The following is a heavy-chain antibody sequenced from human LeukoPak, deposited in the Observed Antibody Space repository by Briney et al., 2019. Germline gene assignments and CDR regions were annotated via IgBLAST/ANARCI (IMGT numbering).Heavy chain of an antibody. Sequence: GGXLXLSXXXXXXXFXSXGMHWVRQAPGKGLEWVAFIRYDGSNKYYADSVKGRFTISRDNSKNTLYLQMNSLRAEDTAVYYCAKDGRGVRTMAATYYYYYGMDVWGQGTTVTVSS. V-gene: IGHV3-30*02. CDR1: XXXFXSXG. J-gene: IGHJ6*02. CDR3: AKDGRGVRTMAATYYYYYGMDV. D-gene: IGHD6-25*01. CDR2: IRYDGSNK.